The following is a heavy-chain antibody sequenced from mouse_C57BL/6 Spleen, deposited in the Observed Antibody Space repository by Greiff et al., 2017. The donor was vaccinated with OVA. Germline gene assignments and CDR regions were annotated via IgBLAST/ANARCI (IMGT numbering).Heavy chain of an antibody. CDR3: ARSDDYGGPYDV. J-gene: IGHJ1*03. Sequence: VHVKQSGPELVKPGASVKISCKASGYSFTGYYMNWVKQSPEKSLEWIGEINPSTGGTTYNQKFKAKATLTVDKSSSTAYMQLKSLTSEDSAVYYCARSDDYGGPYDVWGTGTTVTVSS. CDR1: GYSFTGYY. D-gene: IGHD2-4*01. V-gene: IGHV1-42*01. CDR2: INPSTGGT.